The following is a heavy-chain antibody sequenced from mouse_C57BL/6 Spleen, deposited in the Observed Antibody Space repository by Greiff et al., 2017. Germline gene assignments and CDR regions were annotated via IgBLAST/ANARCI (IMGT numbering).Heavy chain of an antibody. Sequence: VQLKQSGAELVRPGASVTLSCKASGYTFTDYEMHWVKQTPVHGLEWIGAIDPETGGTAYNQKFKGKAILTADKSSSTAYMELRSLTSEDSAVYYCTRDTTVVETCGYFDYWGQGTTLTVSS. CDR1: GYTFTDYE. V-gene: IGHV1-15*01. J-gene: IGHJ2*01. CDR2: IDPETGGT. D-gene: IGHD1-1*01. CDR3: TRDTTVVETCGYFDY.